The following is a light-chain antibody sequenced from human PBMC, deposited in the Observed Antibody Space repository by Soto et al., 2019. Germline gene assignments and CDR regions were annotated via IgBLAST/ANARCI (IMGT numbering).Light chain of an antibody. CDR1: SSNIGAGYD. CDR3: QSHDSSLNSWV. CDR2: GNT. V-gene: IGLV1-40*01. J-gene: IGLJ3*02. Sequence: QSVLTQPPSMSGAXGXXXTISCTGSSSNIGAGYDVHWYQHLPGTAPKLLIYGNTNRPSGVPDRFSGSKSGTSASLAITGLQAEDEADYYCQSHDSSLNSWVFGGGTKVTVL.